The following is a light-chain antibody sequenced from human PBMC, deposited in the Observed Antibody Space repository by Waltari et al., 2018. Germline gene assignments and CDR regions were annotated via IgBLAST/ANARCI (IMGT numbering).Light chain of an antibody. V-gene: IGKV3-15*01. Sequence: EIVLTQSPATLSVFPGERATLSCRASQSIRSNLALYQHKPGQAPRLLIYGASTRATGIPARFSGSGSGKEFTLTISSLQSEDVAVYFCQQYDNWLGTFGQGTKVEIK. CDR1: QSIRSN. CDR3: QQYDNWLGT. CDR2: GAS. J-gene: IGKJ1*01.